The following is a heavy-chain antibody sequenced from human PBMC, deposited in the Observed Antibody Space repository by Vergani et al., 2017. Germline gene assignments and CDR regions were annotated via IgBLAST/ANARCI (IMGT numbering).Heavy chain of an antibody. V-gene: IGHV1-69*13. CDR2: IIPIFGTA. CDR1: GYTFTSYG. D-gene: IGHD5-24*01. J-gene: IGHJ6*02. Sequence: QVQLVQSGAEVKKPGASVKVSCKASGYTFTSYGISWVRQAPGQGLEWMGWIIPIFGTANYAQKFQGRVTITADESTSTAYMELSSLRSEDTAVYYCARDGAEMATITDYYYGMDVWGQGTTVTVSS. CDR3: ARDGAEMATITDYYYGMDV.